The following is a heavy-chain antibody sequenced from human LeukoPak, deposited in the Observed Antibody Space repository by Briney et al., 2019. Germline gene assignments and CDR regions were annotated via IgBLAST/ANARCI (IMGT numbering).Heavy chain of an antibody. CDR1: GGSISSSNW. Sequence: SETLSLTCAVSGGSISSSNWWSWVRQPPGKGLEWIGEIYHSGSTNYNPSLKSRVTKSVDKSKNQFSLKLSSVTAADTAVYYCARVSYDILTGYQNFDYWGQGTLVTVSS. D-gene: IGHD3-9*01. J-gene: IGHJ4*02. CDR2: IYHSGST. CDR3: ARVSYDILTGYQNFDY. V-gene: IGHV4-4*02.